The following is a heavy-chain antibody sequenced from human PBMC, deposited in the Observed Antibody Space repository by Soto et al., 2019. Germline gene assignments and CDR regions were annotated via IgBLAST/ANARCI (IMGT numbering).Heavy chain of an antibody. D-gene: IGHD1-7*01. Sequence: PGWSLRLSCAASGFTFSSYGMHWVRQAPGKGLEWVAVIWYDGSNKYYADSVKGRFTISRDNSKNTLYLQMNSLRAEDTAVYYCARDTVAGTIDQYYFDYWGQGTLVTVSS. J-gene: IGHJ4*02. CDR1: GFTFSSYG. CDR2: IWYDGSNK. V-gene: IGHV3-33*01. CDR3: ARDTVAGTIDQYYFDY.